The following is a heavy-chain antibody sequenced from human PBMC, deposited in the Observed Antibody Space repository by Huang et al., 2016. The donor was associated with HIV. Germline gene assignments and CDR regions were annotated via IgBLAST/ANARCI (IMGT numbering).Heavy chain of an antibody. J-gene: IGHJ5*02. Sequence: QVHLEQWGAGLVKPSETLSLTCAVYGGSFSGFYWTWIRQAPGKGMGWIGEIYHTGTNEYKTSLRSRVDILIVTSKRRFSLKLGSLTAADTGVYFCVRGFFSSAPPDAPPGPRWGGWFDPWGQGTLVTVSS. CDR1: GGSFSGFY. CDR3: VRGFFSSAPPDAPPGPRWGGWFDP. CDR2: IYHTGTN. V-gene: IGHV4-34*01. D-gene: IGHD3-10*01.